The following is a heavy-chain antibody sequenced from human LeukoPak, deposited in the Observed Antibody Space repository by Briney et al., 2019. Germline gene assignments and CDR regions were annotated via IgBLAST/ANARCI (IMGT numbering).Heavy chain of an antibody. D-gene: IGHD6-6*01. CDR2: IYHSGST. CDR3: ARRGGAARSYYFDY. Sequence: SETLSLTCGVSGYSISSGYYWGWIRQPPGKGLEWIGSIYHSGSTHYNPSLKSRVTISVDTSKNQFSLKLSSVTAADTAVYYCARRGGAARSYYFDYWGQGTLVTVSS. V-gene: IGHV4-38-2*01. J-gene: IGHJ4*02. CDR1: GYSISSGYY.